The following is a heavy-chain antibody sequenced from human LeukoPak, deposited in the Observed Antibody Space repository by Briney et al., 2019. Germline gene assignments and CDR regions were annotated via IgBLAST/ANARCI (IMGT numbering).Heavy chain of an antibody. D-gene: IGHD1-1*01. V-gene: IGHV4-34*01. CDR1: GGSFSGYS. CDR3: ARLISPSDTTFDY. Sequence: SETLSLTCAVYGGSFSGYSWNWIRQPPVKGLEWIGEINHSGGTNYNPSLKSRVTISVDTSKKQFSLKLSSVTAADTAVYYCARLISPSDTTFDYWGQGALVTVSS. CDR2: INHSGGT. J-gene: IGHJ4*02.